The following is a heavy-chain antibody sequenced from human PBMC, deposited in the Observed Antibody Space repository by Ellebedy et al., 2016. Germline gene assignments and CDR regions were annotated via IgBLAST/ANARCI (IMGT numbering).Heavy chain of an antibody. Sequence: GGSLRLXCAVAGLTFTRYGFHWVRQAPGKGLEWVAVISSDGSKEYYADSVKGRFTISRDNPTNTVFLQMDSLRAEDAAVYYCAREGHSSGHAGDFDVWGQGTLVTVSS. J-gene: IGHJ4*02. CDR1: GLTFTRYG. V-gene: IGHV3-30*03. CDR3: AREGHSSGHAGDFDV. CDR2: ISSDGSKE. D-gene: IGHD6-19*01.